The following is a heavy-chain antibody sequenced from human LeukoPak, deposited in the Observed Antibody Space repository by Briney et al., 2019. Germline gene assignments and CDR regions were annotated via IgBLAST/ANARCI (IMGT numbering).Heavy chain of an antibody. Sequence: SETLSLTCTVSGGSISSGNYYWSWIRRPAGKGLEWIGRIYTSGSTNYNPSLKSRVTISVDTSKNQFSLKLSSVTAADTAVYYCARQPYSSGWYVGSYFQHWGQGTLVTVSS. V-gene: IGHV4-61*02. J-gene: IGHJ1*01. CDR2: IYTSGST. D-gene: IGHD6-19*01. CDR3: ARQPYSSGWYVGSYFQH. CDR1: GGSISSGNYY.